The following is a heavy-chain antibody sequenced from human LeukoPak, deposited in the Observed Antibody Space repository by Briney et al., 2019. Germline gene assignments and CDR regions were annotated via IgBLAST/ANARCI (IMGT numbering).Heavy chain of an antibody. J-gene: IGHJ3*02. CDR1: GGSISSYY. CDR3: ARDSLPIVGATQENWAFDI. CDR2: IYTSGST. Sequence: SETLSLTCTVSGGSISSYYWSWIRQPAGKGLEWIGRIYTSGSTNYNPSLKSRVTMSVDTSKNQFSLKLSSVTAADTAVYYCARDSLPIVGATQENWAFDIWGQGTMVTVSS. V-gene: IGHV4-4*07. D-gene: IGHD1-26*01.